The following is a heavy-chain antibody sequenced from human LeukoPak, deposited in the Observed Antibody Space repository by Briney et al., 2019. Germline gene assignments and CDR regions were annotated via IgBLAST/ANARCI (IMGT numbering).Heavy chain of an antibody. Sequence: GGSLRLSCAASGFTFSSYAMSWVRQAPGKGLEWVSAISGSGGSTYYADSVKGRFTISRDNAKNTLFLQMNSLRAEDTAVYYCSRVRVSFDYWGQGTLVTVAS. CDR3: SRVRVSFDY. CDR1: GFTFSSYA. D-gene: IGHD3-10*01. CDR2: ISGSGGST. V-gene: IGHV3-23*01. J-gene: IGHJ4*02.